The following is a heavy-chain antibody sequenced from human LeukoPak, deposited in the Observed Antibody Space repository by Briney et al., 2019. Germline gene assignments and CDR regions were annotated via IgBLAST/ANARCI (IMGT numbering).Heavy chain of an antibody. D-gene: IGHD1-7*01. Sequence: ASVKVSCKASGGTFSSYAISWVRQAPGQGLEWMGWISAYNGNTNYAQKLQGRVTMTTDTSTSTAYMELRSLRSDDTAVYYCARGPNGYNWNYGWFDPWGQGTLVTVSS. CDR3: ARGPNGYNWNYGWFDP. J-gene: IGHJ5*02. CDR1: GGTFSSYA. V-gene: IGHV1-18*01. CDR2: ISAYNGNT.